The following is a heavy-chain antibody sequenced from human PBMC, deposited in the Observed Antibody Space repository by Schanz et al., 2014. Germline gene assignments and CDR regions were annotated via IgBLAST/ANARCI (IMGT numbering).Heavy chain of an antibody. CDR1: GFTFSSYA. CDR2: ISGSGGST. V-gene: IGHV3-23*01. CDR3: AKGRFGELSAFDI. Sequence: EVQLLESGGGLVQPGGSLRLSCAASGFTFSSYAMSWVRQAPGKGLEWVSAISGSGGSTYYSDSVKGRFTISRDNSKTTQYLQMNSLRAEDTAVYYCAKGRFGELSAFDIWGQGTMVTVSS. D-gene: IGHD3-10*01. J-gene: IGHJ3*02.